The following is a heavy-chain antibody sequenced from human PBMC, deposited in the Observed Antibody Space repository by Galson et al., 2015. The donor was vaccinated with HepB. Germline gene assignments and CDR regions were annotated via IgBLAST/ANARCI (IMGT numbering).Heavy chain of an antibody. CDR3: ATGDRAYYYYGMDV. CDR1: GYTLTELS. J-gene: IGHJ6*02. D-gene: IGHD2-15*01. Sequence: SVKVSCKVSGYTLTELSMHWVRQAPGKGLEWMGGFDPEDGETIYAQKFQGRVTMTEDTSTDTAYMELSSLRSEDTAVYYCATGDRAYYYYGMDVWGQGTTVTVSS. CDR2: FDPEDGET. V-gene: IGHV1-24*01.